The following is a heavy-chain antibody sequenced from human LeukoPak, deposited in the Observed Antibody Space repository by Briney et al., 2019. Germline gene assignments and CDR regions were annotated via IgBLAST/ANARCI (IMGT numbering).Heavy chain of an antibody. CDR2: IYPDDSDA. D-gene: IGHD3-10*01. CDR1: GYNFGTRW. V-gene: IGHV5-51*01. Sequence: GESLKISCKGSGYNFGTRWVAWVRQMPGKGLEWMGIIYPDDSDARYSTSFQGQVTISADKSINTACLQWSSLKASDTAIYFCARGAYGSGSYYNYYGMDVWGQGTTVTVSS. J-gene: IGHJ6*02. CDR3: ARGAYGSGSYYNYYGMDV.